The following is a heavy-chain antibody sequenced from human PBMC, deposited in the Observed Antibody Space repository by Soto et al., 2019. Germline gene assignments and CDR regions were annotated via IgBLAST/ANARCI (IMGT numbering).Heavy chain of an antibody. V-gene: IGHV4-59*01. Sequence: PLEIQSLTSAVSGGSISSYYGSWILQPPGKGLEWIGYIYYSGSTNYNPSLKSRVTISVDTSKNQFSLKLSSVTAADTAVYYCARAGAAILEAYYFDYWGQGTLVTVSS. CDR1: GGSISSYY. D-gene: IGHD6-13*01. CDR2: IYYSGST. CDR3: ARAGAAILEAYYFDY. J-gene: IGHJ4*02.